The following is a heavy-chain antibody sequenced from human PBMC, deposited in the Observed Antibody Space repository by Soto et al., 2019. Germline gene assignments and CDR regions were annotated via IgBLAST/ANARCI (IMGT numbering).Heavy chain of an antibody. CDR2: INPNSGGT. Sequence: ASVKVSCKASGYTFTGYYTHWVRQAPGQGLEWMGWINPNSGGTNCAQKFQGWVTMTRDTSISTAYMELSRLRSDDTAVYYCATQRSSCSGTSCYGAPFDYWGQGTLVTVSS. CDR1: GYTFTGYY. CDR3: ATQRSSCSGTSCYGAPFDY. V-gene: IGHV1-2*04. J-gene: IGHJ4*02. D-gene: IGHD2-2*01.